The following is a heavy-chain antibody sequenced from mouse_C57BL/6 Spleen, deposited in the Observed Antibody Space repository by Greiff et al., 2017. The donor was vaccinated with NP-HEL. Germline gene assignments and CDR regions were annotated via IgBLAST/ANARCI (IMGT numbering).Heavy chain of an antibody. J-gene: IGHJ2*01. CDR1: GFTFSSYA. Sequence: DVKLVESGGGLVKPGGSLKLSCAASGFTFSSYAMSWVRQTPEKRLEWVATISDGGSYTYYPDNVKGRFTISRDNAKNNLYLQMSHLKSEDTAMYYCARVYYYGSSYPYFDYWGQGTTLTVSS. D-gene: IGHD1-1*01. CDR2: ISDGGSYT. CDR3: ARVYYYGSSYPYFDY. V-gene: IGHV5-4*03.